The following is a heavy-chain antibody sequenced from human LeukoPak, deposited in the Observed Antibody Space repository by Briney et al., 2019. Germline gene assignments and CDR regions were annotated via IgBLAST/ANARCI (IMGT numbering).Heavy chain of an antibody. V-gene: IGHV1-24*01. CDR2: FDPEDGET. CDR1: GYTLTELS. CDR3: ATPEEGIAAAPFDY. Sequence: ASVKVSCKVSGYTLTELSMHWVRQAPGKGLEWMGGFDPEDGETIYAQKFQGRVTMTEDTSTDTAYMELSSPRSEDTAVYYCATPEEGIAAAPFDYWGQGTLVTVSS. J-gene: IGHJ4*02. D-gene: IGHD6-13*01.